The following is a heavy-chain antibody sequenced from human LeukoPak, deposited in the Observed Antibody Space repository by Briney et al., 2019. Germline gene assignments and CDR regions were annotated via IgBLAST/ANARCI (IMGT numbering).Heavy chain of an antibody. CDR3: ARTTVHGSLDY. CDR2: IYYSGST. Sequence: PSETLSLTCTVSGGSISSYYWSWIRQPPGKGLEWIGYIYYSGSTNYNPSLKSRVTISLDTSTNQFSLELSSVTAADTAVYYCARTTVHGSLDYWGQGTLVTVSS. D-gene: IGHD4-11*01. V-gene: IGHV4-59*01. J-gene: IGHJ4*02. CDR1: GGSISSYY.